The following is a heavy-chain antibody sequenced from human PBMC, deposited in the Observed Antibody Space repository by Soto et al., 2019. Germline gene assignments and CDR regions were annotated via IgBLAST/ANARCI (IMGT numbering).Heavy chain of an antibody. CDR1: GFTFSSYG. Sequence: GGSLRLSCAASGFTFSSYGMHWVRQAPGKGLEWVAVISYDGSNKYYADSVKGRFTISRDNSKNTLYLQMNSLRAEDTAVYYCAKDRYGSGCYFDYWGQGTLVTVSS. CDR3: AKDRYGSGCYFDY. CDR2: ISYDGSNK. J-gene: IGHJ4*02. V-gene: IGHV3-30*18. D-gene: IGHD3-10*01.